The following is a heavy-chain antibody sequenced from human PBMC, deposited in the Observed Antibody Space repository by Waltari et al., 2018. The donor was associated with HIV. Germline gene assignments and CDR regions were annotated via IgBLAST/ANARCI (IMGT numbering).Heavy chain of an antibody. CDR2: ISTTSTI. CDR1: GFTFSTYS. J-gene: IGHJ4*02. Sequence: EVQLVESGGGLVQPGGSLRLSCAASGFTFSTYSMNWVRQAPGKGLGWVSYISTTSTIHYTDSVKGRFTISRDNAKNSLFLQMNSLRAEDTAVYFCARDRTRYYFDYWGQGTLVTVSS. D-gene: IGHD6-6*01. V-gene: IGHV3-48*01. CDR3: ARDRTRYYFDY.